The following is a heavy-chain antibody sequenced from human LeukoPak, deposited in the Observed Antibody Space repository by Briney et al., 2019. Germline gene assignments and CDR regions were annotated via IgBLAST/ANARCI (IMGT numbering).Heavy chain of an antibody. CDR2: INSDGSTT. J-gene: IGHJ4*02. CDR1: GFTFSSFW. Sequence: GGSLRLSRAVSGFTFSSFWMHWVRQAPGKGLVWVSRINSDGSTTNYADSVKGRFTISRDNAKNTLYLQMNSLRAEDTAVYYCAKAYDGAARNWGQGTLVTVSS. V-gene: IGHV3-74*01. CDR3: AKAYDGAARN. D-gene: IGHD6-6*01.